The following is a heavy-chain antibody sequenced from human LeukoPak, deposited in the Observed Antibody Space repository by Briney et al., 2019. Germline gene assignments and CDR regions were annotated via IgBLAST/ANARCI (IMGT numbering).Heavy chain of an antibody. CDR3: ARAPTGYSSGWYDY. CDR2: INPNSGGT. J-gene: IGHJ4*02. CDR1: GYTFTGYY. V-gene: IGHV1-2*02. Sequence: GASVKVSCKASGYTFTGYYMHWVRQAPGQGLEWMGWINPNSGGTNYAQKFQGRVTMTRDTSISTPYMELSRLRSDDTAVYYCARAPTGYSSGWYDYWGQGTLVTVSS. D-gene: IGHD6-19*01.